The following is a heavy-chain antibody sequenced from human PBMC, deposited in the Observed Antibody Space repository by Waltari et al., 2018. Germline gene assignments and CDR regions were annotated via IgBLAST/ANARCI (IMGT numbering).Heavy chain of an antibody. CDR1: GGSFSGYY. Sequence: QVQLQQWGAGLLKPSETLSLTCAVYGGSFSGYYWSWIRQPPGKGLEWIGEINHSGSTNYNPSLKSRVTISVGTSKNQFSLKLSSVTAADTAVYYCARGVHYYDSSGYYSYYYYYMDVWGKGTTVTVSS. V-gene: IGHV4-34*01. J-gene: IGHJ6*03. CDR3: ARGVHYYDSSGYYSYYYYYMDV. D-gene: IGHD3-22*01. CDR2: INHSGST.